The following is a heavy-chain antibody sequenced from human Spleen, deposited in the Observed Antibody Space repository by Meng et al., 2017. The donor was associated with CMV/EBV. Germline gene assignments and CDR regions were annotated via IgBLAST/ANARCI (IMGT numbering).Heavy chain of an antibody. D-gene: IGHD5-24*01. Sequence: ASVKVSCKASGYSFTSHYMHWVRQAPGQGLEWMGWISGFDGHTNDAPKFQGRVTLTIETSTSTAYMELTSLRSDDTAVYFCARDENGYNGQDFWGQGTLVTVSS. CDR2: ISGFDGHT. CDR1: GYSFTSHY. V-gene: IGHV1-18*04. CDR3: ARDENGYNGQDF. J-gene: IGHJ4*02.